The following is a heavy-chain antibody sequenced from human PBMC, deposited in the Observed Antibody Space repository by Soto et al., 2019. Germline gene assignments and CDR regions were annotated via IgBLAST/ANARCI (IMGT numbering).Heavy chain of an antibody. J-gene: IGHJ1*01. CDR2: IIPIFGTA. CDR1: GGTFSSYA. CDR3: ARGPGYYYGSGSYTYFQH. V-gene: IGHV1-69*12. D-gene: IGHD3-10*01. Sequence: QVQLVQSGAEVKKPGSSVKVSCKASGGTFSSYAISWVRQAPGQGLEWMGGIIPIFGTADYAQKFQGRVTITADESTSTAYMELSSLRSEDTAVYYCARGPGYYYGSGSYTYFQHWGQGTLVTVSS.